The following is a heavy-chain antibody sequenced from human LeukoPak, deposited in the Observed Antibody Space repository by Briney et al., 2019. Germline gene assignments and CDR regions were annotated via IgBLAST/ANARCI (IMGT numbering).Heavy chain of an antibody. Sequence: PGGSLRLSCAASGFTFSSYAMHWVRQAPGKGLEWVAVISYDGSNKYYADSVKGRFTISRDNSKNTLYLQMNSLRAEDTAVYYCARSRYYDSSVLSDYYYYGMDVWGQGTTVTVSS. V-gene: IGHV3-30*14. J-gene: IGHJ6*02. CDR2: ISYDGSNK. D-gene: IGHD3-22*01. CDR3: ARSRYYDSSVLSDYYYYGMDV. CDR1: GFTFSSYA.